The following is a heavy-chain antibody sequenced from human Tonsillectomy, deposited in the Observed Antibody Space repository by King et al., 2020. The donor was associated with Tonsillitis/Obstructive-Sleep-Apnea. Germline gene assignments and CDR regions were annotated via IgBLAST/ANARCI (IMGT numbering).Heavy chain of an antibody. CDR2: INPSGGST. J-gene: IGHJ4*02. CDR3: ARFRYYDILTGYYKENYYFDY. V-gene: IGHV1-46*01. Sequence: QLVQSGAEVKKPGASVKVSCKASGYTFTSYYMHWVRQAPGQGLEWMGIINPSGGSTSYAQKFQGRVTMTRDTSTSTVYMELSSLRSEDTAVYYCARFRYYDILTGYYKENYYFDYWVQGTLVTVSS. D-gene: IGHD3-9*01. CDR1: GYTFTSYY.